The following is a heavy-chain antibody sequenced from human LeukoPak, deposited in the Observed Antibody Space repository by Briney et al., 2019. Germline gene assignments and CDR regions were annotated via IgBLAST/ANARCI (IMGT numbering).Heavy chain of an antibody. V-gene: IGHV1-2*02. CDR1: GXXXXXXY. CDR2: INPNSGGT. CDR3: EXXXXXXXXFDY. Sequence: GXXXXXXYMXGVRQAPGQXLEXRGWINPNSGGTNYAKKFQGRVTMKTDTARSKAYMEVRRRRYDETGVYYCEXXXXXXXXFDYWGXGTLVTVSS. J-gene: IGHJ4*02.